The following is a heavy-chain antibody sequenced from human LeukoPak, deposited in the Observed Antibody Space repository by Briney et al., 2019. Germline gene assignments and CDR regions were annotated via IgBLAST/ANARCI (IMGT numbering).Heavy chain of an antibody. J-gene: IGHJ4*02. CDR2: ISWNSGSI. Sequence: PGGSLRLSCAASGFTFDDYAMHWVRQAPGKGLEWVSGISWNSGSIGYADSVKGRFTISRDNAKNSLYLQMNSLRAEDTALYYCAKDSGSRAVAGTYLDYWGQGTLVTVSS. CDR3: AKDSGSRAVAGTYLDY. D-gene: IGHD6-19*01. V-gene: IGHV3-9*01. CDR1: GFTFDDYA.